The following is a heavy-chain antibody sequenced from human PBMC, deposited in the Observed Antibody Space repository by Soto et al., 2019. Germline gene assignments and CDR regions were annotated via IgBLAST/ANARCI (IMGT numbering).Heavy chain of an antibody. CDR3: ARLLGYCSGGSCYSYYYYGMDV. D-gene: IGHD2-15*01. Sequence: GASVKVSCKASGYTFTSYYMHWLLQAPGQGLEWMGIINPSGGSTSYAQKFQGRVTMTRDTSTSTVYMELSSLRSEDTAVYYCARLLGYCSGGSCYSYYYYGMDVWGQGTTVTVSS. CDR2: INPSGGST. CDR1: GYTFTSYY. J-gene: IGHJ6*02. V-gene: IGHV1-46*01.